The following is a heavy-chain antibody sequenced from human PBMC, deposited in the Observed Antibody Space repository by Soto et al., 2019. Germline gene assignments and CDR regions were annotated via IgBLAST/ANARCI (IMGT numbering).Heavy chain of an antibody. J-gene: IGHJ4*02. CDR1: GYTFTSYY. CDR2: INPSGGST. CDR3: ARTLINSGGEIVATMYLDY. Sequence: GASVKVSCKASGYTFTSYYMHWVRQAPGQGLEWMGIINPSGGSTSYAQKFQGRVTMTRDTSTSTVYMELSSLRSEDTAVYYCARTLINSGGEIVATMYLDYWGQGTLVTVSS. D-gene: IGHD5-12*01. V-gene: IGHV1-46*03.